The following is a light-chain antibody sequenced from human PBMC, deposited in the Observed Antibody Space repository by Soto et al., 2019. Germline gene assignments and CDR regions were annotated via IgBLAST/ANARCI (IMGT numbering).Light chain of an antibody. CDR1: ESLVHSDGNTY. Sequence: EIVLTHTALSSPVTLGQPASISCRSSESLVHSDGNTYLSWLHQRPGQSPRLLIYKISERFSGVPDRFSGSGAGADFTLTISRVEAEDVGVYYCLQVTHFPWTFGQGTKVDIK. J-gene: IGKJ1*01. CDR2: KIS. CDR3: LQVTHFPWT. V-gene: IGKV2-24*01.